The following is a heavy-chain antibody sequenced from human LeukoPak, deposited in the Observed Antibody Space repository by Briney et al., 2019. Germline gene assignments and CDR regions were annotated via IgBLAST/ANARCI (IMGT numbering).Heavy chain of an antibody. J-gene: IGHJ4*02. CDR3: ARADSGYDPDY. CDR1: GFTFSSYW. CDR2: ISSSSSYI. D-gene: IGHD5-12*01. Sequence: GGSLRLSCSASGFTFSSYWMHWVRQAPGKGLEWVSSISSSSSYIYYADSVKGRFTISRDNAKNSLYLQMNSLRAEDTAVYYCARADSGYDPDYWGQGTLVTVSS. V-gene: IGHV3-21*01.